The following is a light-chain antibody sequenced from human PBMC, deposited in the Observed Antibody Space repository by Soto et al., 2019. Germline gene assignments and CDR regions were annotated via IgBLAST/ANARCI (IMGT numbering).Light chain of an antibody. CDR2: DAS. CDR3: QHYDHLPIT. J-gene: IGKJ5*01. Sequence: DSQMTQSPSSLSASVGDLVTITVQASQDITNYLNWYQQKKGKAPRLLLYDASSLETGVPSRFSGSGYGTDFNLTISSLQTEDVATYYCQHYDHLPITFGQGTRLEIK. V-gene: IGKV1-33*01. CDR1: QDITNY.